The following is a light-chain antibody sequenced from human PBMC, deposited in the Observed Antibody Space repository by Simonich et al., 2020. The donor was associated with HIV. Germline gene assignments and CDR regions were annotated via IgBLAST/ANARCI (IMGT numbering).Light chain of an antibody. CDR3: QQYYSTPLIT. Sequence: DIVMTQSPDSLAVSLGERATINCKSSQSVLYSSNHKNYLAWYQQKPGQLPKLLIYWASTRESGVPDRFRGSGSGTDFTLTISSLQAEDVAVYYCQQYYSTPLITFGQGTRLEIK. CDR1: QSVLYSSNHKNY. V-gene: IGKV4-1*01. J-gene: IGKJ5*01. CDR2: WAS.